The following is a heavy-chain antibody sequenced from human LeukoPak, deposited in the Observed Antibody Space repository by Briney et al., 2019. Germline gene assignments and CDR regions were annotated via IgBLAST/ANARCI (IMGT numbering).Heavy chain of an antibody. V-gene: IGHV4-38-2*02. D-gene: IGHD2-15*01. Sequence: SETLSLTCIVSGYSIISDYFWGWVRQPPGKGPEWIGSIFHSGDVYYNPSLTSRVTLSVDPSNNRFSLKVTSVTAADTAVYYCARVVASTSIDFWGQGTLVTVSS. J-gene: IGHJ4*02. CDR2: IFHSGDV. CDR3: ARVVASTSIDF. CDR1: GYSIISDYF.